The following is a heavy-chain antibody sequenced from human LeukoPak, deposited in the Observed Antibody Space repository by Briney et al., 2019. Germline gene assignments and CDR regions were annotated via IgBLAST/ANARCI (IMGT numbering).Heavy chain of an antibody. V-gene: IGHV3-7*01. Sequence: GSLRLSCAASGFTFSSYWMSWVRQAPGKGLEWVANIKQDGSEKYYVDSVKGRFTISRDNAKNSQYLQINSLRAEATAVYYCARDHYDSSGYFGVIPNYFDYWGQGTLVTVSS. J-gene: IGHJ4*02. CDR2: IKQDGSEK. CDR1: GFTFSSYW. D-gene: IGHD3-22*01. CDR3: ARDHYDSSGYFGVIPNYFDY.